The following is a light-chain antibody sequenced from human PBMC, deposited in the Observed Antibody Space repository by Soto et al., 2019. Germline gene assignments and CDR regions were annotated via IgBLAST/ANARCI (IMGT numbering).Light chain of an antibody. CDR1: SSDVGSSNF. Sequence: QSALTQPASVSGSPGQSISISCTGTSSDVGSSNFLSWYQQHPGKAPKLMIYDGNQRPSGVSNRFSGSKSGNTASLTISGLQAEDEADYSCCAYASTHLVFGGGTKLTVL. CDR3: CAYASTHLV. J-gene: IGLJ3*02. V-gene: IGLV2-23*01. CDR2: DGN.